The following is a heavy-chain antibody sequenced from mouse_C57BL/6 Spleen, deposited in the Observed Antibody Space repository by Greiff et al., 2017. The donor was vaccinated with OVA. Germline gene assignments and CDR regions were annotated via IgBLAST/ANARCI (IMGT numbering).Heavy chain of an antibody. CDR3: AIYGSSSYYFDY. V-gene: IGHV1-50*01. J-gene: IGHJ2*01. CDR1: GYTFTSYW. CDR2: IDPSDSYT. Sequence: QVQLQQPGAELVKPGASVKLSCKASGYTFTSYWMQWVKQRPGQGLEWIGEIDPSDSYTNYNQKFQGKATLTVDTSSSTAYMQLSSLTSEDSAVYYCAIYGSSSYYFDYWGQGTTLTVSS. D-gene: IGHD1-1*01.